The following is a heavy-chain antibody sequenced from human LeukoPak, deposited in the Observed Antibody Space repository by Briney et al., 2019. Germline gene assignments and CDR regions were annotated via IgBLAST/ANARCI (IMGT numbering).Heavy chain of an antibody. CDR3: ARDRSTVTSNDAFDI. D-gene: IGHD4-17*01. J-gene: IGHJ3*02. CDR2: ISSDGSRT. CDR1: GFTFSSYW. V-gene: IGHV3-74*01. Sequence: GGSLRLSCAASGFTFSSYWMDWVRQAPGKGLVWVSRISSDGSRTSYADSVKGRFTISRDNAKNSLYLQMNSLRAEDTAVYYCARDRSTVTSNDAFDIWGQGTMVTVSS.